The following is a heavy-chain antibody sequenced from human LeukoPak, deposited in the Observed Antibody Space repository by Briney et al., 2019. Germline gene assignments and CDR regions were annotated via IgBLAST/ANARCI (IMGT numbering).Heavy chain of an antibody. J-gene: IGHJ5*02. V-gene: IGHV5-51*01. D-gene: IGHD3-10*01. Sequence: GESLKISCKGSGYSFSNYWIAWVRQMPGKGLEWMGIIFPDDSDTRYSPSFQGQVVISADRSIRTAYLQWNTLKTSDTAMYYCVRQRGASGTINHFDPWGQGTLVTVSS. CDR3: VRQRGASGTINHFDP. CDR2: IFPDDSDT. CDR1: GYSFSNYW.